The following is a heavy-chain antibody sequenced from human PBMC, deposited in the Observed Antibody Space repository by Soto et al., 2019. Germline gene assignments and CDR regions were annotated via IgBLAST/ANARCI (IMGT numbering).Heavy chain of an antibody. CDR3: ARVRVVAATFYQTSYFDY. V-gene: IGHV4-34*01. D-gene: IGHD2-15*01. Sequence: PSETLSLTCAVYGGSFSIYYWTWVRQPPGKGLEWIGEINHSGSTNYIPSLKSRVTISLDTSKNQFSLTLTSVTAADTAVYFCARVRVVAATFYQTSYFDYWGQGTLVTVSS. CDR2: INHSGST. J-gene: IGHJ4*02. CDR1: GGSFSIYY.